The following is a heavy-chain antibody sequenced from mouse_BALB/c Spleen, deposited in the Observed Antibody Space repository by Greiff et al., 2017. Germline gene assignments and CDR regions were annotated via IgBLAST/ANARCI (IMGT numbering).Heavy chain of an antibody. Sequence: DVQLQESGAELVRSGASVKLSCTASGFNIKDYYMHWVKQRPEQGLEWIGWIDPENGDTEYAPKFQGKATMTADTSSNTAYLQLSSLTSEDTAVYYCNYYGSSPFAYWGQGTLVTVSA. CDR3: NYYGSSPFAY. CDR2: IDPENGDT. J-gene: IGHJ3*01. D-gene: IGHD1-1*01. V-gene: IGHV14-4*02. CDR1: GFNIKDYY.